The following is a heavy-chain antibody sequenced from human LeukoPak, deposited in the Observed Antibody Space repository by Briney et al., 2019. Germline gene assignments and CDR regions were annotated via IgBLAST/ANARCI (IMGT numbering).Heavy chain of an antibody. J-gene: IGHJ4*02. D-gene: IGHD3-3*01. CDR1: GFTFSADW. V-gene: IGHV3-74*01. CDR2: INTDGSGT. Sequence: GGSLRLSCAASGFTFSADWMHWVRQAPGEGLVWVARINTDGSGTTYADSVKGRFTISRDNAKNTLDLQMNSLRAEDTAVYYCATYGAVNWDPTAKFDYWGQGTLVTVSS. CDR3: ATYGAVNWDPTAKFDY.